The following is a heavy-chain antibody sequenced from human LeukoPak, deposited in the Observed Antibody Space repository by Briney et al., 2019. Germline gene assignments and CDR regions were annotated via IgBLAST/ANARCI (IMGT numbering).Heavy chain of an antibody. CDR3: ASLRSGTYTYFDS. Sequence: GGSLRLSCAVSGFTFSSYVMSWVREAPGKGLEWLSAISITGGTTYYADSVKGRFTISGDNSKNTLYLQMNSLRAEDTAVYYCASLRSGTYTYFDSWGQGTLVTVSS. V-gene: IGHV3-23*01. CDR1: GFTFSSYV. CDR2: ISITGGTT. J-gene: IGHJ4*02. D-gene: IGHD3-10*01.